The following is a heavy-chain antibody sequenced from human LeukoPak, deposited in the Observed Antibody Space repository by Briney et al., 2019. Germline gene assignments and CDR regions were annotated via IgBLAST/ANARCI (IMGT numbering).Heavy chain of an antibody. V-gene: IGHV5-51*01. Sequence: GGSLQISCKGSGYLFTSYWIGGVRQLPGKGLEWMGIIYPGDSDTRDSPSFQGQVTISANKANSTAYLQWSSLKASDTAMYYCARLSGSGFDYWGQGTLVTVSS. D-gene: IGHD6-19*01. CDR2: IYPGDSDT. J-gene: IGHJ4*02. CDR1: GYLFTSYW. CDR3: ARLSGSGFDY.